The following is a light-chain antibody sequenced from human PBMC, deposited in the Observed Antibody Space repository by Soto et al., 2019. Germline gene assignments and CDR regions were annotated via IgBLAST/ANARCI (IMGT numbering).Light chain of an antibody. J-gene: IGLJ2*01. V-gene: IGLV3-21*02. CDR3: QVWDSSSDHVV. CDR1: NIATKS. CDR2: DDN. Sequence: SYELTQPPSVSVAPRQTASISCGGDNIATKSVHWYQQKPGQAPVLVVYDDNVRPSGSPERFAGSNSGNTATLTISRVEAGDEADYYCQVWDSSSDHVVFGGGTKLTVL.